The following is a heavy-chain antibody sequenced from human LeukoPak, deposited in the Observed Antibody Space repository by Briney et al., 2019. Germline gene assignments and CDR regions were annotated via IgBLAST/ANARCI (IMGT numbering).Heavy chain of an antibody. Sequence: PSETLSLTCTVSGGSISSYYWSWIRQPAGKGLEWIGRIYTSGSTNYNPSLKSRVTISVDTSKNQFSLKLSSVTAADTAVYYCARAIIDIHYYYYYMDVWGKGTTVTVSS. CDR1: GGSISSYY. J-gene: IGHJ6*03. CDR2: IYTSGST. V-gene: IGHV4-4*07. CDR3: ARAIIDIHYYYYYMDV. D-gene: IGHD2/OR15-2a*01.